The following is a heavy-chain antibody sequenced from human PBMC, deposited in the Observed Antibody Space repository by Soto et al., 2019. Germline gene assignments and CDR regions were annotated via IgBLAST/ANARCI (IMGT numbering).Heavy chain of an antibody. CDR3: AGRGGVGATKMSDY. D-gene: IGHD1-26*01. CDR2: IYYSGST. Sequence: PSETLSLTCTVSGGSISSSSYYWGWIRQPPGKGLEWIGSIYYSGSTYYNPSLKSRVTISVDTSKNQFSLKLSSVTAADTAVYYCAGRGGVGATKMSDYWGQETLVTVSS. CDR1: GGSISSSSYY. J-gene: IGHJ4*02. V-gene: IGHV4-39*01.